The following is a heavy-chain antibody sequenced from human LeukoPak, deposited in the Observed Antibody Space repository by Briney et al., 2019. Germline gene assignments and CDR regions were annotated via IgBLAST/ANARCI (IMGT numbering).Heavy chain of an antibody. D-gene: IGHD3-22*01. Sequence: SETLSLTCAVYGGSFSGYYWSWIRQPPGKGLEWIGEINHSGSTNYNPSLKSRVTISVDTSKNQFSMKLSSLTAGDTAVYYCARSRPTTTMIVVDTKGNAFDIWGQGTMVTVSS. CDR3: ARSRPTTTMIVVDTKGNAFDI. J-gene: IGHJ3*02. CDR2: INHSGST. V-gene: IGHV4-34*01. CDR1: GGSFSGYY.